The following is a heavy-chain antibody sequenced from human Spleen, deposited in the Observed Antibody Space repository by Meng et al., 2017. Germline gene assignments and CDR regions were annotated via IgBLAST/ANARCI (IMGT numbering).Heavy chain of an antibody. CDR1: GYTFPAYW. D-gene: IGHD6-13*01. J-gene: IGHJ4*02. V-gene: IGHV1-2*06. CDR2: INPKGGDT. CDR3: ARDEDISAAGKLFGDY. Sequence: QVPLVQSGAGVKKPGATVMVACKAYGYTFPAYWLHWGRRAPGQGLEWMGRINPKGGDTHYAQRFQGRVTMTGDTSISTAYMELSGLRSDDTAMYYCARDEDISAAGKLFGDYWGQGTLVTVSS.